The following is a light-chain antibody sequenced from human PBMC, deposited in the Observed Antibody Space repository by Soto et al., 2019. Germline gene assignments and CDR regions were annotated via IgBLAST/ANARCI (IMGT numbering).Light chain of an antibody. CDR2: KAS. Sequence: GDRVTITCRASQSISNWLAWYQQKPGKAPKLLIYKASYTESGVPSRFSGSGSWTVFTLTISRVLPDDFATYYCQQYSDTSNTFGQGTKL. CDR3: QQYSDTSNT. CDR1: QSISNW. V-gene: IGKV1-5*03. J-gene: IGKJ2*01.